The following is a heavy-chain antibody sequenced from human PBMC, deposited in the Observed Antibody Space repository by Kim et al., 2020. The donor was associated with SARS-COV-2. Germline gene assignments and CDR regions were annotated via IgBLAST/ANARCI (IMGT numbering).Heavy chain of an antibody. J-gene: IGHJ3*01. Sequence: ASVKVSCKASGYTFTTYYIHWVRQAPGRAPGQGLEWMGIINHSGGSTSYAQKFQGTVTMTRDTSTNTVYMVLSSLRSEDTAVYYCASIENTVTVFDDWG. V-gene: IGHV1-46*03. D-gene: IGHD4-17*01. CDR2: INHSGGST. CDR3: ASIENTVTVFDD. CDR1: GYTFTTYY.